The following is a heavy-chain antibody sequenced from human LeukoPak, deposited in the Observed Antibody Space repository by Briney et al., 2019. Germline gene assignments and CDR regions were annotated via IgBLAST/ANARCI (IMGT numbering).Heavy chain of an antibody. J-gene: IGHJ4*02. CDR1: GFTVSSIY. V-gene: IGHV3-53*01. CDR2: IYIGGST. CDR3: ARENYFGSGTYSDY. Sequence: GGSLRLSCAASGFTVSSIYMSWVRQAPGKGLEWVSLIYIGGSTFYADSVKGRFTISRDNSKNTLYLQMNRLRAEDTAVYYCARENYFGSGTYSDYWGQGTLVTVSS. D-gene: IGHD3-10*01.